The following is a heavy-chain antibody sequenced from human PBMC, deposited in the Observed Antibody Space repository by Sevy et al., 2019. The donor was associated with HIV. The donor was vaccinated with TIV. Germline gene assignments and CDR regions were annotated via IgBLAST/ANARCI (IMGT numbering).Heavy chain of an antibody. CDR2: IYWDDDK. V-gene: IGHV2-5*02. Sequence: SGPTLVKPTQTLTMTCTFSGFSLSTSGVGVGWIRQLPGKALEWLALIYWDDDKRYSPSLKSRLTITKDTSKNQVVLTLTNMDPVDTATYYCAHSIYSDHDFWSGYIDNWFDPWGQGTLVTVSS. J-gene: IGHJ5*02. D-gene: IGHD3-3*01. CDR1: GFSLSTSGVG. CDR3: AHSIYSDHDFWSGYIDNWFDP.